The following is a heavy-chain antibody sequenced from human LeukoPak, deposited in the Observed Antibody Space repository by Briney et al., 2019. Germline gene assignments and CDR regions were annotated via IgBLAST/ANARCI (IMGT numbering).Heavy chain of an antibody. CDR1: GFTFSSNS. CDR2: ISSSSSYI. V-gene: IGHV3-21*01. CDR3: ARGPTLGISDY. Sequence: GGSLRLSCAPSGFTFSSNSMTWFRQPPGKGLEWVSSISSSSSYIYYADSVKGRFTISRDNAKNSLYLQMNSLRAEDTAVYYCARGPTLGISDYWGQGTLVTVSS. J-gene: IGHJ4*02. D-gene: IGHD7-27*01.